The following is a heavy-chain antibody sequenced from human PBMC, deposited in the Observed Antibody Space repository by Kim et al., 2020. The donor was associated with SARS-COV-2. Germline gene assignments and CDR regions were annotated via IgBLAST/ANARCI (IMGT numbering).Heavy chain of an antibody. CDR3: ARDGWAYYYDSSGYYPDY. Sequence: GGSLRLSCAASGFTFSSYSMNWVRQAPGKGLEWVSYISSSSSTIYYADSVKGRFTISRDNAKNSLYLQMNSLRDEDTAVYYCARDGWAYYYDSSGYYPDYWGQGTLVTVSS. D-gene: IGHD3-22*01. V-gene: IGHV3-48*02. CDR1: GFTFSSYS. CDR2: ISSSSSTI. J-gene: IGHJ4*02.